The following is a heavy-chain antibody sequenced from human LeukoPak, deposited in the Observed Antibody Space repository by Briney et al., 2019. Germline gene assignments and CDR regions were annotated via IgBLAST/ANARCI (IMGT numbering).Heavy chain of an antibody. D-gene: IGHD3-3*01. V-gene: IGHV4-59*08. CDR1: GGSISSYC. CDR2: IYTSGST. J-gene: IGHJ4*02. CDR3: ARHITNYDFWSGYYTGPLDY. Sequence: SETLSLTCTVSGGSISSYCWSWVRQPPGKGLEWIGRIYTSGSTNYNPSLKSRVTISVDTSKNQFSLKLSSVTAADTAVYYCARHITNYDFWSGYYTGPLDYWGQGTLVTVSS.